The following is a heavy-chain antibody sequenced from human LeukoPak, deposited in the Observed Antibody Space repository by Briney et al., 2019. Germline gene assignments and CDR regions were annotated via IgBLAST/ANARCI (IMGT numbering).Heavy chain of an antibody. CDR1: GGSISSYY. CDR3: ASLTYDSSGYYSY. V-gene: IGHV4-59*01. J-gene: IGHJ4*02. D-gene: IGHD3-22*01. CDR2: IYYSGST. Sequence: PSETLSLTCTVSGGSISSYYWSWIRQPPGKGLEWIGYIYYSGSTNYNPSLKSRVTISVDTSKNQFSLKLSSVTAAGTAVYYCASLTYDSSGYYSYWGQGTLVTVSS.